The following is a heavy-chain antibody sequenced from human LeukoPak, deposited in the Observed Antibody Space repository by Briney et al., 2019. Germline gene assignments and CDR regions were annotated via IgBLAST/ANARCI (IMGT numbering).Heavy chain of an antibody. CDR1: GFTFSGSA. J-gene: IGHJ5*02. Sequence: PGGSLRLSCAASGFTFSGSAMHWVRQASGKGLEWVGRIGSKANSYATAYAASVKGRFTISRDDSKNTAYLQMNSLKTEDTAVYYCTSPYSSSSLRWFDPWGQGTLVTVSS. CDR2: IGSKANSYAT. D-gene: IGHD6-13*01. CDR3: TSPYSSSSLRWFDP. V-gene: IGHV3-73*01.